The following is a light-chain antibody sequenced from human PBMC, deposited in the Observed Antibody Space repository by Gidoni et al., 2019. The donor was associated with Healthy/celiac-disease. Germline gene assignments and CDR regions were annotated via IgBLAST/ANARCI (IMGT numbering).Light chain of an antibody. CDR2: WAS. CDR1: QSVLYSSNNKNY. Sequence: IVMTQSPDSLAVSLGERATINCKSSQSVLYSSNNKNYLAWYQQKPGQPPKLLIYWASTREYGVPDRFSGSGSGTDFTLTISSLQAEDVAVYYCQQDYSTPLTFXGXTKVEIK. CDR3: QQDYSTPLT. J-gene: IGKJ4*01. V-gene: IGKV4-1*01.